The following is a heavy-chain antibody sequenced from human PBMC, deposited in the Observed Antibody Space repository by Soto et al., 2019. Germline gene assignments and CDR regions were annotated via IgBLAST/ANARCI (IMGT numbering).Heavy chain of an antibody. CDR1: GYTFTDYF. Sequence: QVQLVQSGAEVKQPGASVKVSCKASGYTFTDYFMHWVRQAPGQGLEWMGWINPISGGSSYAQKFEGRVILTRDTAITTAYMELRWLRSDDTAVYYCAAGPHDDGDSWGQGTLVTVSS. CDR3: AAGPHDDGDS. CDR2: INPISGGS. V-gene: IGHV1-2*02. D-gene: IGHD1-1*01. J-gene: IGHJ4*02.